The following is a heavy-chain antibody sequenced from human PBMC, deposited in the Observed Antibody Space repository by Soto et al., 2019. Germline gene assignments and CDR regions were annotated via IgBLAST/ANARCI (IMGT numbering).Heavy chain of an antibody. CDR2: LNWSSVTA. V-gene: IGHV3-9*01. D-gene: IGHD1-26*01. Sequence: PGGSLRLSCAASGFNFGDYAMHWVRQVPGKGLEWVSGLNWSSVTAGYAGSVKGRFSISRDNGKNALYLQMTSLRPEDTAVYYCAKGISGAYSDPNYDSWGQGTLVTVSS. J-gene: IGHJ4*02. CDR1: GFNFGDYA. CDR3: AKGISGAYSDPNYDS.